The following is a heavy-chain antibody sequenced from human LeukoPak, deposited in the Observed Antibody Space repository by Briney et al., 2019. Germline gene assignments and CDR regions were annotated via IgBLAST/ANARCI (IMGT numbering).Heavy chain of an antibody. CDR2: IYHSGST. CDR3: ARPIVGATDVFDI. Sequence: SGTLSLTCAVSGGSISSNNWWNWVRQPPGKGLGWIGEIYHSGSTNYNPSLKSRVSISVDKSKNQFSLNLTSVTAADTAVYYCARPIVGATDVFDIWGQGTMVTVSS. CDR1: GGSISSNNW. D-gene: IGHD1-26*01. V-gene: IGHV4-4*02. J-gene: IGHJ3*02.